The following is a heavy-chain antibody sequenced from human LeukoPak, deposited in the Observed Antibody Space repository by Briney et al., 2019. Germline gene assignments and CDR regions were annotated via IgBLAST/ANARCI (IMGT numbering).Heavy chain of an antibody. CDR3: ARDLYYFGSGSSHYFDY. D-gene: IGHD3-10*01. V-gene: IGHV3-74*01. CDR2: INGDGSTT. Sequence: QTGGSLRLSCAASGFTFSSYWMHWVGQAPGKGLVWGSRINGDGSTTNYADSVKGRFTISRDNAKNTLYLQMHSLKAEDTAVYYCARDLYYFGSGSSHYFDYWGQGTLVTVSS. CDR1: GFTFSSYW. J-gene: IGHJ4*02.